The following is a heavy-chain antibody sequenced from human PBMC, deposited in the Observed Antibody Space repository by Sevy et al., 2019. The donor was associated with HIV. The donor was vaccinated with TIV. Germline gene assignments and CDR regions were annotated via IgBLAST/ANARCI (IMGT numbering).Heavy chain of an antibody. CDR3: ARDDASNSRVLDY. CDR1: GGSISSYF. CDR2: IYYTGSA. J-gene: IGHJ4*02. Sequence: SETLSLTCSVSGGSISSYFWTWIRQPPGKGLEWIGHIYYTGSANYNPSLKSRVTISIDKSKSQFSLNLSSVTAADTAEYYCARDDASNSRVLDYWGQGDLVTVSS. V-gene: IGHV4-59*01. D-gene: IGHD1-1*01.